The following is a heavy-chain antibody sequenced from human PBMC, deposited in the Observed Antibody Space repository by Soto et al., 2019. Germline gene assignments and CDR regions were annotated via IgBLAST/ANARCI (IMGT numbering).Heavy chain of an antibody. V-gene: IGHV1-2*04. Sequence: QVQLVQSEAEVKKPGASVKVSCKASGYTFTGYYMHWVRQAPGQGLEWMGWINPNSGSTNYAQKVKGWVTMTRDTSNSTAYMELSRLRSDDTAVYYCARGAMVTYGYGMDVWGQGTTVTVSS. J-gene: IGHJ6*02. CDR2: INPNSGST. CDR1: GYTFTGYY. CDR3: ARGAMVTYGYGMDV. D-gene: IGHD5-18*01.